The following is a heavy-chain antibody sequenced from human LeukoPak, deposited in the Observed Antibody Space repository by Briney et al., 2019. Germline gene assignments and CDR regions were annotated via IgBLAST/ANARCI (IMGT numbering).Heavy chain of an antibody. D-gene: IGHD3-10*01. CDR1: GFTFDDYT. J-gene: IGHJ4*02. Sequence: GGSLRLSCAASGFTFDDYTMHWVRQAPGKGLEWVSLISWDGGSTYYADSVKGRFTISRDNSKNSLYLQMNSLRAEDTAVYYCAKYGSGTTYFDYWGQGTLVTVSS. CDR3: AKYGSGTTYFDY. CDR2: ISWDGGST. V-gene: IGHV3-43*01.